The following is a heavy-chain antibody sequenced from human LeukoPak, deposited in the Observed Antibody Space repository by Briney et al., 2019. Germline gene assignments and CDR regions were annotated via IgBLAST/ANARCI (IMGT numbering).Heavy chain of an antibody. Sequence: PGGSLRLSCAASGFTFSDLYVSWLRQTPGKGLEWVSYISMNGTIIDYADSVKGRFTISRDNAQDSLYLQMDSLRDEDTAVYYCAKGHTYGMIWGRGTLVTVSS. CDR1: GFTFSDLY. D-gene: IGHD5-18*01. CDR3: AKGHTYGMI. V-gene: IGHV3-11*01. J-gene: IGHJ4*02. CDR2: ISMNGTII.